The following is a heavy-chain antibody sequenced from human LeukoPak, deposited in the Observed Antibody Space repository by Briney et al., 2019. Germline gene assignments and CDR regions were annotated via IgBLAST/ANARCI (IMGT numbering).Heavy chain of an antibody. CDR3: ARGVHYGSDY. CDR2: INSDGSTT. J-gene: IGHJ4*02. D-gene: IGHD4-17*01. Sequence: PGGSLRLSCAASGFTFSNYFMHWVRQAPGKGLVWVSRINSDGSTTSHADSVKGRFTISRDNAKNTLYLQMDSLRAEDTAVYFCARGVHYGSDYWGQGTLVTVSS. V-gene: IGHV3-74*01. CDR1: GFTFSNYF.